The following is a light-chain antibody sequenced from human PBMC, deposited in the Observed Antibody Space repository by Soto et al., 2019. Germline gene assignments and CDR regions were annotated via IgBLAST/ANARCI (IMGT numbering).Light chain of an antibody. Sequence: DVHMTQSPSTLSASVGDRVTITGAASQNIRTWLSWYQQKPGKAPNLLIFDASSLHSGVPSRFRGSGSGTEFTLTIPSLQPDDVATYYCQHYDPYSGPFGQGTKVDIK. CDR2: DAS. CDR3: QHYDPYSGP. J-gene: IGKJ1*01. CDR1: QNIRTW. V-gene: IGKV1-5*01.